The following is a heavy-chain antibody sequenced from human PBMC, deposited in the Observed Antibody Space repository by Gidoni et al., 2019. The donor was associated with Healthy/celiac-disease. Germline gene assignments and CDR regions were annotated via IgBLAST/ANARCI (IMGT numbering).Heavy chain of an antibody. CDR2: ISWNSGSI. CDR3: AKEGGDDFWSGYYRYFDL. J-gene: IGHJ2*01. CDR1: GFTFDDYA. Sequence: EVQLVESGGGLVQPGRSLRLSCAASGFTFDDYAMHWVRQAPGKGLEWVSGISWNSGSIGYADSVKGRFTISRDNAKNSLYLQMNSLRAEDTALYYCAKEGGDDFWSGYYRYFDLWGRGTLVTVSS. V-gene: IGHV3-9*01. D-gene: IGHD3-3*01.